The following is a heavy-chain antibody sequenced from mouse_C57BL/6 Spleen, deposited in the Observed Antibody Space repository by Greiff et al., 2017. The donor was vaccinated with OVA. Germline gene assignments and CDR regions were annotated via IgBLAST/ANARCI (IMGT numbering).Heavy chain of an antibody. V-gene: IGHV1-52*01. D-gene: IGHD1-1*01. Sequence: VKLQQPGAELVRPGSSVKLSCKASGYTFTSYWMHWVKQRPIQGLEWIGNIDPSDSETHYNQKFKDKATLTVDKSSSTAYMQLSSLTSEDSAVYYCAKGFFITTVVETVDYWGQGTSVTVSS. CDR3: AKGFFITTVVETVDY. CDR2: IDPSDSET. J-gene: IGHJ4*01. CDR1: GYTFTSYW.